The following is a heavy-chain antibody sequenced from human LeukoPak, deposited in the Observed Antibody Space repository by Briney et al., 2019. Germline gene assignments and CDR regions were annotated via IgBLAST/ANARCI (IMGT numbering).Heavy chain of an antibody. J-gene: IGHJ4*02. CDR2: IYSSGST. CDR3: ARRGDGGRSFDY. V-gene: IGHV3-53*01. Sequence: GGSLRLSCAAPGFNFSNNYMTWVRQAPGKGLEWVSLIYSSGSTYYADSVKGRFTISRDNSKNTLYLQVNSLRAEDTAVYYCARRGDGGRSFDYWGQGTLVTVSS. D-gene: IGHD4-23*01. CDR1: GFNFSNNY.